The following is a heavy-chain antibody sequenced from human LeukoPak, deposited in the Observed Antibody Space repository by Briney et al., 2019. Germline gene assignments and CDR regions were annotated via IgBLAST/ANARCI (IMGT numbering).Heavy chain of an antibody. Sequence: GRSLRLSCAASGFTFSSCEMNWVRQAPGKGLEWVSYISSSGSTIYYADSVKGRFTISRDNAKNSLYLQMNSLRAEDTAVYYCARACRVVTAFDYWGQGTLVTVSS. CDR3: ARACRVVTAFDY. CDR1: GFTFSSCE. J-gene: IGHJ4*02. D-gene: IGHD2-21*02. CDR2: ISSSGSTI. V-gene: IGHV3-48*03.